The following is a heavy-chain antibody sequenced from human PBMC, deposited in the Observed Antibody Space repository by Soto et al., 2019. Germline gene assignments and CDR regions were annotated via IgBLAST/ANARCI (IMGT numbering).Heavy chain of an antibody. J-gene: IGHJ4*02. CDR3: ATAPHEYYFDY. V-gene: IGHV4-34*01. CDR2: INHSGST. Sequence: SETLSLTCAVYGGSFSGYYWSWIRQPPGKGLEWIGEINHSGSTNYNPSLKSRVTISVDTSKNQFSLKLSSVTAADTAVYYCATAPHEYYFDYWGQGTLVTVSS. CDR1: GGSFSGYY.